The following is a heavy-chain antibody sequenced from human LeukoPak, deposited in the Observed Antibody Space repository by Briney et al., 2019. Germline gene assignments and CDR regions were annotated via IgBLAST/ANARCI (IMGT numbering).Heavy chain of an antibody. V-gene: IGHV4-34*01. J-gene: IGHJ2*01. CDR1: GGSFSGYY. Sequence: PSETLSLTCAVYGGSFSGYYWSWIRQPPGKGLEWIGEINHSGSTNYNPSLKSRVTISVDTSKNQFSLKLSSVTAADTAVYYCASTYYYDSSGYPRWYFDLWGRGTLVTVSS. CDR3: ASTYYYDSSGYPRWYFDL. CDR2: INHSGST. D-gene: IGHD3-22*01.